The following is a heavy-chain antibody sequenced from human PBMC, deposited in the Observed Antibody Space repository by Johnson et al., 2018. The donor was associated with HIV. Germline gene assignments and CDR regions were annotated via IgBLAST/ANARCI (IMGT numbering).Heavy chain of an antibody. CDR2: IYSGGST. D-gene: IGHD3-22*01. V-gene: IGHV3-66*01. Sequence: VQLVESGGGLVKPGGSLRLSCAASGFTFSNAWMSCVRQAPGKGLEWVSVIYSGGSTYYADSVKGRFTISRDNAKNSLYLQMNSLRAEDTALYYCARDLTHYYDSHDAFDIWGQGTMVTVSS. J-gene: IGHJ3*02. CDR1: GFTFSNAW. CDR3: ARDLTHYYDSHDAFDI.